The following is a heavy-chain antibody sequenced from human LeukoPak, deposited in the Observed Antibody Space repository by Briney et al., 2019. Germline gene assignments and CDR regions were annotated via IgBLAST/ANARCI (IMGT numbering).Heavy chain of an antibody. CDR1: GFTFSSYG. CDR2: IRYDGSNK. J-gene: IGHJ4*02. CDR3: AKDPSYNWNYLTY. Sequence: GGSLRLSCAASGFTFSSYGMHWVRQAPGKGLEWVAFIRYDGSNKYYADSVKGRFTISRDNSKNTLYLQMNSLRAEDTAVYYCAKDPSYNWNYLTYWGQGTLVTVSS. V-gene: IGHV3-30*02. D-gene: IGHD1-20*01.